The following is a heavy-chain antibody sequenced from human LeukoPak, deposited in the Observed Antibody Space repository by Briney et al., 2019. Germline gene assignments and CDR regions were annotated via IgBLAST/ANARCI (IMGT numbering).Heavy chain of an antibody. V-gene: IGHV3-30-3*01. CDR1: GFTFSSYA. CDR2: ISYDGSNK. CDR3: ARDCIVGATASDAFDI. Sequence: GGSLRLSCAASGFTFSSYAMHWVRQAPGKGLEWVAVISYDGSNKYYADSVKGRFTISRDNSKNTLYLQMNSLRAEDTAVYYCARDCIVGATASDAFDIWGQGTMVTVSS. D-gene: IGHD1-26*01. J-gene: IGHJ3*02.